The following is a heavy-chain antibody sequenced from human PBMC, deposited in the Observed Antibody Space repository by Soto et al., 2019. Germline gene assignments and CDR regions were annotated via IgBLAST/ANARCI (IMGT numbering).Heavy chain of an antibody. Sequence: GGSLRLSCAASGFTFSSYGMHWVRQAPGKGLEWVPVISYDGSNKYYADSEKGRFTISRDNSKNTLYLQRNRLRAEDTAVYYCANGGDIRSEYYCDYWGQGTLVTVSS. D-gene: IGHD3-16*02. CDR3: ANGGDIRSEYYCDY. V-gene: IGHV3-30*18. CDR2: ISYDGSNK. J-gene: IGHJ4*02. CDR1: GFTFSSYG.